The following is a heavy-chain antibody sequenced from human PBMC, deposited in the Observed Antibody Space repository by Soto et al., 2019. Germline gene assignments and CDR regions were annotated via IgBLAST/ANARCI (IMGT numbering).Heavy chain of an antibody. Sequence: WGTPWITCSVSGASVSSGSPYWSWIRQSPGKGLEWIGFIYYSGSTNYNPPLKSRVTISVDTSKNQFSLKVSFVSAADKAVYCSAIDPIGASSQNFIPPWGQSTLLPVS. D-gene: IGHD6-13*01. CDR2: IYYSGST. J-gene: IGHJ1*01. V-gene: IGHV4-61*01. CDR3: AIDPIGASSQNFIPP. CDR1: GASVSSGSPY.